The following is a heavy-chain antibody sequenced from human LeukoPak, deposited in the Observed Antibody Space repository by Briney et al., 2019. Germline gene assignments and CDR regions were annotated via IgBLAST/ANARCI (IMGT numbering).Heavy chain of an antibody. CDR1: GFTFSSYA. D-gene: IGHD5-12*01. CDR3: ARVNVDIVATYYFDY. V-gene: IGHV3-30-3*01. J-gene: IGHJ4*02. CDR2: ISYDGSNK. Sequence: GGSLRLSCAASGFTFSSYAMHWVRQAPGKGLEWVAVISYDGSNKYYADSVKGRFTISRDNSKNTLYLQMNSLRAEDRAVYYCARVNVDIVATYYFDYWGQGTLVTVSS.